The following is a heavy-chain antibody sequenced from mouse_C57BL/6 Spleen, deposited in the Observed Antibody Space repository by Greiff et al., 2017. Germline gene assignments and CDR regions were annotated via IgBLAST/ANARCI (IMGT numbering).Heavy chain of an antibody. CDR1: GFTFSSYG. Sequence: EVMLVESGGDLVKPGGSLKLSCAASGFTFSSYGMPWVRQTPDKRLEWVATISSGGSYTYYPDSVKGRFTISRDNAKNTLYLQMSSLKSEDTAMYYCARGDSSNDYWGQGTTLTVSS. CDR3: ARGDSSNDY. V-gene: IGHV5-6*02. J-gene: IGHJ2*01. D-gene: IGHD3-2*02. CDR2: ISSGGSYT.